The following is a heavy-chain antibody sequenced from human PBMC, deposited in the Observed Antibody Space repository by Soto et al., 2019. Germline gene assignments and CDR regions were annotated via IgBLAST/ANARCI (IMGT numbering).Heavy chain of an antibody. Sequence: ASVKVSCETSGYTFTNSGVSWVRQAPGQGLEWMGWISAHNGNTNYAQKLQGRVIMTTDTSTSTAYMELRSLRSDDTAVYYCARQSCSSTRCFWVDYWGQGTLVTVSS. V-gene: IGHV1-18*01. CDR3: ARQSCSSTRCFWVDY. D-gene: IGHD2-2*01. J-gene: IGHJ4*02. CDR2: ISAHNGNT. CDR1: GYTFTNSG.